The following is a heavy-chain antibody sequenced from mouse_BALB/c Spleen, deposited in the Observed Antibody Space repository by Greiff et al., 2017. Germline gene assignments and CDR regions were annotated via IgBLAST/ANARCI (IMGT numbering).Heavy chain of an antibody. CDR2: IHYSGST. CDR1: GYSITSGYS. Sequence: DVHLVESGPDLVKPSQSLSLTCTVTGYSITSGYSWHWIRQFPGNKLEWMGYIHYSGSTNYNPSLKSRISITRDTSKNQFFLQLNSVTTEDTATYYCAREARGGDYDDAWFAYWGQGTLVTVSA. V-gene: IGHV3-1*02. CDR3: AREARGGDYDDAWFAY. D-gene: IGHD2-4*01. J-gene: IGHJ3*01.